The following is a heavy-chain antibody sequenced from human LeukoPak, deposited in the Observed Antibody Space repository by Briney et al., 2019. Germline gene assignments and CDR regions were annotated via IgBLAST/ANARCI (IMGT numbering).Heavy chain of an antibody. D-gene: IGHD4-17*01. CDR3: ARDFLRDYGDPFDS. CDR2: IYYTGSPT. CDR1: GGSITSSTHY. V-gene: IGHV4-39*07. Sequence: SETLSLTCTVSGGSITSSTHYWGWIRQPPGKGLEWIGTIYYTGSPTFYNPSLKSRLTISVDTSKSHFSLKLTSVTAADTAVYYCARDFLRDYGDPFDSWGQGTLVTVSS. J-gene: IGHJ4*02.